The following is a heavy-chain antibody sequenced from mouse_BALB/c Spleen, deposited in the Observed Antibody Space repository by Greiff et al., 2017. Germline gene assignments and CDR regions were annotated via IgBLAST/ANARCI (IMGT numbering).Heavy chain of an antibody. D-gene: IGHD4-1*01. CDR3: ARLTGRDY. Sequence: VQLKQSGAELVKPGASVKLSCTASGFNIKDTYMHWVKQRPEQGLEWIGRIDPANGNTKYDPKFQGKATITADTSSNTAYLQLSSLTSEDTAVYYCARLTGRDYWGQGTTLTVSS. J-gene: IGHJ2*01. CDR2: IDPANGNT. V-gene: IGHV14-3*02. CDR1: GFNIKDTY.